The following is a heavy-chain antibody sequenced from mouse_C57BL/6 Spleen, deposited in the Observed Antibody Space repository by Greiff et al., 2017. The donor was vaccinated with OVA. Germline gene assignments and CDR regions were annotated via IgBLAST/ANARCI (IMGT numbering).Heavy chain of an antibody. CDR3: ARGIYYGSSYAMDY. V-gene: IGHV1-54*01. D-gene: IGHD1-1*01. Sequence: VKLMESGAELVRPGTSVKVSCKASGYAFTNYLIEWVKQRPGQGLEWIGVINPGSGGTNSNEKLKGKATLTADKSSSTAYMQLSSLTSEDSAVYFCARGIYYGSSYAMDYWGQGTSVTVSS. CDR1: GYAFTNYL. CDR2: INPGSGGT. J-gene: IGHJ4*01.